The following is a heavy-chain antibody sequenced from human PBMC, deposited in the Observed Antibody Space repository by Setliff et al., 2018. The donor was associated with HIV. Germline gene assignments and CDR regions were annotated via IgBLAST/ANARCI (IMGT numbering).Heavy chain of an antibody. J-gene: IGHJ4*02. D-gene: IGHD5-12*01. Sequence: SETLSLTCAVYGGSFSGYYWSWIRQPPGKGLEWIGEINHSGSTNYNPSLKSRVTISVDTSKNQFSLNLSFVTAADTAIYYCARDWGYIAATPDYWGQGTRVTVSS. V-gene: IGHV4-34*01. CDR2: INHSGST. CDR1: GGSFSGYY. CDR3: ARDWGYIAATPDY.